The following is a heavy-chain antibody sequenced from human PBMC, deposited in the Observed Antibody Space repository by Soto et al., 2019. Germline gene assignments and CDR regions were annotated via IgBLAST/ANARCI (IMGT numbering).Heavy chain of an antibody. Sequence: ASVKVSCKASGGTFSSYTISWVRQAPGQGLEWMGRIIPILGIANYAQKFQGRVTITADKSTSTAYMELSSLRSEDTAVYYCARPEIVVVPAAKNRWDVALGIWGQGTMVTVSS. J-gene: IGHJ3*02. V-gene: IGHV1-69*02. D-gene: IGHD2-2*01. CDR2: IIPILGIA. CDR1: GGTFSSYT. CDR3: ARPEIVVVPAAKNRWDVALGI.